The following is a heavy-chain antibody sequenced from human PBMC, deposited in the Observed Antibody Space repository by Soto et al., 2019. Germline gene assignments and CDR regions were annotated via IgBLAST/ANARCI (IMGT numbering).Heavy chain of an antibody. CDR3: ARERHDSLTGPPWVWYFDI. CDR1: GGSFSGYY. Sequence: QVQLQQWGAGPLRPLETLSPTCGVSGGSFSGYYWAWIRQSPGKGLEWIGEINDRGSITYNPSLKSRVSISVDTSKHHYSLNLRSVTAAGTAVHYCARERHDSLTGPPWVWYFDIWGRGTLVTVSS. CDR2: INDRGSI. V-gene: IGHV4-34*01. J-gene: IGHJ2*01. D-gene: IGHD3-9*01.